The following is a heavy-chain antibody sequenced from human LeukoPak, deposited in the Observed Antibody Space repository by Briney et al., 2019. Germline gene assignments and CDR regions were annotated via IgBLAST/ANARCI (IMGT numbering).Heavy chain of an antibody. V-gene: IGHV4-34*01. Sequence: SETLSLTCAVYGGSFSGYYWSWIRQPPGKGLEGIGEINHSGGTNYNPSLKSRLTISVDTSKNHFSLTLSSLPAAATAVYYCARESQWAVGKGFDYWGQGTLVTVSS. CDR3: ARESQWAVGKGFDY. CDR2: INHSGGT. D-gene: IGHD1-26*01. J-gene: IGHJ4*02. CDR1: GGSFSGYY.